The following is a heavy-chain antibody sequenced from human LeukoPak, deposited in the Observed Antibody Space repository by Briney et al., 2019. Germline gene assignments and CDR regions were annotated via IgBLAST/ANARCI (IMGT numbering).Heavy chain of an antibody. CDR1: GGSISSGSYY. J-gene: IGHJ6*02. CDR2: IYTSGST. Sequence: PSETLSLTCTVSGGSISSGSYYWSWIRQPAGKGLEWIGRIYTSGSTNYNPSLKSRVTISVDTSKNQFSLKLSSVTAADTAVYYCAREGREEQQLVNYYYGMDVWGQGTTVTVSS. V-gene: IGHV4-61*02. D-gene: IGHD6-13*01. CDR3: AREGREEQQLVNYYYGMDV.